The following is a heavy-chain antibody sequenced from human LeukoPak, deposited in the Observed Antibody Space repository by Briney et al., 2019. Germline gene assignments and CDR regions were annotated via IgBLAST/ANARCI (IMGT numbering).Heavy chain of an antibody. D-gene: IGHD5-18*01. Sequence: PGGSLRLSCAASGFTFSSYAMSWVRQAPGKGLEWVSAISGSGGSTYYTDSVEGRFTISRDNSKNTLYLQMNSLRAEDTAVYYCARGSGYSYGFPDYWGQGTLVTVSS. CDR3: ARGSGYSYGFPDY. CDR1: GFTFSSYA. CDR2: ISGSGGST. V-gene: IGHV3-23*01. J-gene: IGHJ4*02.